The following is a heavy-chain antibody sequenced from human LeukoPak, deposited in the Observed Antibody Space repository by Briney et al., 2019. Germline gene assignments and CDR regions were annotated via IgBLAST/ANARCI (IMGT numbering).Heavy chain of an antibody. CDR2: MNPNSGNT. CDR1: GYTFTSYD. Sequence: ASVKVSCKASGYTFTSYDINWVRQATGQGLEWMGWMNPNSGNTGYAQKFQGRVTMTRNTSISTAYMEPSSLRSEDTAVYYCASGYGGAGLFDYWGQGTLVTVSS. CDR3: ASGYGGAGLFDY. J-gene: IGHJ4*02. D-gene: IGHD4-23*01. V-gene: IGHV1-8*01.